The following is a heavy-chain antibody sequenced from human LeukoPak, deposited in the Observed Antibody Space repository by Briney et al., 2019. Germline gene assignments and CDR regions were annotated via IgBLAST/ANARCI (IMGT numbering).Heavy chain of an antibody. V-gene: IGHV4-38-2*02. CDR2: FYRGGIT. J-gene: IGHJ5*02. Sequence: SETLSLTCTVSGYSISSGYYWGWIRQPPGKGLEWIRSFYRGGITYYNPSLESRVTISVDTSKNQFSLKLSSVTAADTAVYYCARVIHPGHYDSSATGSWFDPWGQGTLVTVSS. CDR1: GYSISSGYY. D-gene: IGHD3-22*01. CDR3: ARVIHPGHYDSSATGSWFDP.